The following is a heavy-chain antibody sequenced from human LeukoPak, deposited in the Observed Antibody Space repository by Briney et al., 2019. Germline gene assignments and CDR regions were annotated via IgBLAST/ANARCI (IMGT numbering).Heavy chain of an antibody. CDR1: GYTFTGYY. Sequence: EGSVKASRKASGYTFTGYYMRWVRQAPGQGLEWMGWINPNSGGTNYAQMFQGRVTMTRDTSISTAYMELSRLRSDDTAVYYCASLMGAVAGTEIFDYWGQGTLVTVSS. D-gene: IGHD6-19*01. V-gene: IGHV1-2*02. CDR3: ASLMGAVAGTEIFDY. J-gene: IGHJ4*02. CDR2: INPNSGGT.